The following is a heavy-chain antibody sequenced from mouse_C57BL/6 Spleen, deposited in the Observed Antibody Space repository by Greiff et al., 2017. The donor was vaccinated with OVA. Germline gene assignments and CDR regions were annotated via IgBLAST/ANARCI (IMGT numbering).Heavy chain of an antibody. Sequence: EVQGVESGGGLVKPGGSLKLSCAASGFTFSSYTMSWVRQTPEKRLEWVATISGGGGNTYYPDSVKGRFTISRDNAKNTLYLQMSSLRSEDTALYYCARHGDYGSLDYWGQGTTLTVSS. CDR2: ISGGGGNT. CDR3: ARHGDYGSLDY. CDR1: GFTFSSYT. J-gene: IGHJ2*01. V-gene: IGHV5-9*01. D-gene: IGHD1-1*01.